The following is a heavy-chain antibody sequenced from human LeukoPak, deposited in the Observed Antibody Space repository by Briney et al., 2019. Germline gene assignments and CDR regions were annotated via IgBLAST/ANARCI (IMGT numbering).Heavy chain of an antibody. J-gene: IGHJ4*02. CDR1: GGSISSYY. Sequence: SETLSLTCTVSGGSISSYYWSWIRQPPGNGLEWIGYIYYSGSTNYNPSLKSRVTISVDTSKNQFSLKLSSVTAADTAVYYCARVSSYDGTDFDYWGQGTLVTVSS. CDR3: ARVSSYDGTDFDY. D-gene: IGHD5-12*01. CDR2: IYYSGST. V-gene: IGHV4-59*08.